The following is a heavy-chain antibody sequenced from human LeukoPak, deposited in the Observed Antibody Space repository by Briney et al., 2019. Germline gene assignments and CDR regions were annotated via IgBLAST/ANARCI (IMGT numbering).Heavy chain of an antibody. Sequence: PGGSLRLSCAASGFTVSSNYMSWVRQAPGKGLEWVSVIYSGGSTYYADSVKGRFTISRDNSKNTLYLQMNSLRAEDTAVYYCARADYDILTGYYLNQQNRHYYFDYWGQGTWSPSPQ. D-gene: IGHD3-9*01. V-gene: IGHV3-66*01. J-gene: IGHJ4*02. CDR1: GFTVSSNY. CDR3: ARADYDILTGYYLNQQNRHYYFDY. CDR2: IYSGGST.